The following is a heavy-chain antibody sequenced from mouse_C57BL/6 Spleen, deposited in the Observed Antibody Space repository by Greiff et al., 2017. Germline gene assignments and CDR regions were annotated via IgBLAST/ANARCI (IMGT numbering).Heavy chain of an antibody. CDR3: ASGGGIRYFDV. CDR2: INPYNGGT. Sequence: EVQLQQSGPVLVKPGASVKMSCKASGYTFTDYYMNWVKQSHGKSLEWIGVINPYNGGTSYNQKFKGKATLTVDKSSSTAYMELNSLTSEDSAVYYCASGGGIRYFDVWGTGTTVTVSS. V-gene: IGHV1-19*01. J-gene: IGHJ1*03. CDR1: GYTFTDYY.